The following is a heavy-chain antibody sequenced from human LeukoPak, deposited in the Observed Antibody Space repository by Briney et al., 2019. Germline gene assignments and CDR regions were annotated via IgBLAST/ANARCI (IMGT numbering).Heavy chain of an antibody. Sequence: SETLSLTCTVSGCSIGTHYWSWIRQPPGRGLEWIGYVYYSGSTSYIPSLKSRVTISVDTSKNQFSLNLSSVIAADTAVYYCARTSGTYLTFDYWGQGTVVSVSS. D-gene: IGHD1-26*01. CDR1: GCSIGTHY. CDR3: ARTSGTYLTFDY. V-gene: IGHV4-59*11. CDR2: VYYSGST. J-gene: IGHJ4*02.